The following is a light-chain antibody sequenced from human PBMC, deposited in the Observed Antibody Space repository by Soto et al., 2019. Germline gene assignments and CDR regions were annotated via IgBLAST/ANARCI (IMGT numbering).Light chain of an antibody. V-gene: IGKV1-5*01. CDR2: DAS. CDR3: QQYNNYWT. CDR1: QSISSW. J-gene: IGKJ1*01. Sequence: DIQMTQSPSTLSASVGDRITITCRASQSISSWLAWYQQKPGKVPNLLIYDASSLESGVPSRFSDSGSGTEFTLTISSLQPDDFGTYYCQQYNNYWTFGQGTRVEIK.